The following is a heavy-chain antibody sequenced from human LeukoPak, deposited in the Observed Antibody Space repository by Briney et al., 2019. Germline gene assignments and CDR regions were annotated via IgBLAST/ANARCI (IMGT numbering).Heavy chain of an antibody. CDR2: ISSSVGST. CDR3: AKGRYSGSYHDGGGY. Sequence: GGSLRLSCAASGFTFSSFAMSCVRQAPGKGLEWVSVISSSVGSTYYADVVKGRFNISRDNSKNTVYLQMNSLRAEDTAVYYCAKGRYSGSYHDGGGYWGQGTLVTVSS. V-gene: IGHV3-23*01. D-gene: IGHD1-26*01. J-gene: IGHJ4*02. CDR1: GFTFSSFA.